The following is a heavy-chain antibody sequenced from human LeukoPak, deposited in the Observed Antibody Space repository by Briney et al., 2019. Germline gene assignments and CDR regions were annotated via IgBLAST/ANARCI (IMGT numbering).Heavy chain of an antibody. CDR2: IYTSGST. Sequence: SETLSLTCTVSGGSISSGSYYWSWIRQPAGKGLEWIGRIYTSGSTNYNPSLKSRVTISVDTSKNQFSLKLSSVTAADTAANYCARDRSTSPGAGWFDPWGQGTLVTVSS. D-gene: IGHD2-2*01. CDR1: GGSISSGSYY. CDR3: ARDRSTSPGAGWFDP. V-gene: IGHV4-61*02. J-gene: IGHJ5*02.